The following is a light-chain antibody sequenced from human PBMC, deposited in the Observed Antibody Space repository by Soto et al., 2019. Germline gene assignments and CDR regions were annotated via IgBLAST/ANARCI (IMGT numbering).Light chain of an antibody. CDR2: GAS. CDR1: HSVISN. V-gene: IGKV3-15*01. CDR3: QQYNNWLWT. J-gene: IGKJ1*01. Sequence: EIVMTQSPATLSVSPVEIVTLYFIAIHSVISNLALYQPKPGQTPRLLIYGASARATGIPARFSGSGSGTEFTLTISSLQSEDFAIYYCQQYNNWLWTCGQGTK.